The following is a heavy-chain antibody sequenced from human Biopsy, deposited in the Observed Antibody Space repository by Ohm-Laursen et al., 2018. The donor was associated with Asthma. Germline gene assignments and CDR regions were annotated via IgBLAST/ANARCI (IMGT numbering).Heavy chain of an antibody. D-gene: IGHD6-13*01. CDR2: ISYDGHNQ. CDR3: ARATVAAAGND. Sequence: SLRLSCTASGFTFRTYGMHWVRQTPGKGLEWLSSISYDGHNQHYADSVKGRFTISRDNSKNTVSLEMNSLRRDDTAVYFCARATVAAAGNDWGQGTLVTVSS. J-gene: IGHJ4*02. CDR1: GFTFRTYG. V-gene: IGHV3-30*05.